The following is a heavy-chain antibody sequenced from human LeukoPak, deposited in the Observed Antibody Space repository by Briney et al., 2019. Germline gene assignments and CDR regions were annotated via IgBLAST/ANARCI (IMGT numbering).Heavy chain of an antibody. Sequence: GGSLRLSCAASGFTFSSYSMNWVRQAPGKGLEWVSSISSSSSYIYYADSVKGRFTISRDNAKNSLYLQMNSLRAEDTAVYYCARDLSTMVRGVIDNTHFDPWGQGTLVTVSS. J-gene: IGHJ5*02. CDR1: GFTFSSYS. CDR3: ARDLSTMVRGVIDNTHFDP. CDR2: ISSSSSYI. V-gene: IGHV3-21*01. D-gene: IGHD3-10*01.